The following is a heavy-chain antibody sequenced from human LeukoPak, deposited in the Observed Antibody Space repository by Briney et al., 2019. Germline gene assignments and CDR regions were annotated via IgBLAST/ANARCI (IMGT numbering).Heavy chain of an antibody. D-gene: IGHD2-21*01. CDR2: FDLEDGET. J-gene: IGHJ4*02. CDR1: GYSLTELS. V-gene: IGHV1-24*01. CDR3: ATWTYSAPD. Sequence: ASVKVSCKVSGYSLTELSMHWVRQAPGKGLEWMGRFDLEDGETVYAQKFQGRVTMTEDKSTDTAYMELSSLRSEDTAVYYCATWTYSAPDWGQGTLVTVSS.